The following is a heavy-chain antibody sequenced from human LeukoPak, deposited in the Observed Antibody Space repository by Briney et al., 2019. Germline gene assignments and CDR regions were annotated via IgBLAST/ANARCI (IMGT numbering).Heavy chain of an antibody. J-gene: IGHJ4*02. CDR1: GFTSGDYA. Sequence: GRSLKLSCTASGFTSGDYAMNWIRQAPGKGLAWVGFIRSKAYGGTPEYAASVKGRFSISRDDSKSIAYLQINSLKTEDTAVYYCSRSGGGYDYVDYWGQGTLVTVS. CDR2: IRSKAYGGTP. V-gene: IGHV3-49*03. CDR3: SRSGGGYDYVDY. D-gene: IGHD5-12*01.